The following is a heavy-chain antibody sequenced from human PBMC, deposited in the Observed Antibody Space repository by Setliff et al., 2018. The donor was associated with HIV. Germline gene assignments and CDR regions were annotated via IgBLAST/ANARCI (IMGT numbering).Heavy chain of an antibody. CDR3: TRRYYDNSGSFRY. V-gene: IGHV3-15*07. J-gene: IGHJ4*02. CDR2: IKSKTDGGTT. Sequence: PGGSLRLSCAASGFTFSDAWMNWFRQAPGKGLEWVGRIKSKTDGGTTDYAAPVKGRFTISRDDSKSIAYLQMNSLKTDDTAVYYCTRRYYDNSGSFRYWGQGTLVTVSS. D-gene: IGHD3-22*01. CDR1: GFTFSDAW.